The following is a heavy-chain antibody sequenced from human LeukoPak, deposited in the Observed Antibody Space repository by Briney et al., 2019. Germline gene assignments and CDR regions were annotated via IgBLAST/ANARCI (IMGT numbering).Heavy chain of an antibody. CDR3: ARRSSWYFFGEDY. CDR1: GGTFSSYA. D-gene: IGHD6-13*01. CDR2: IIPIFGTA. Sequence: SVKVSCKASGGTFSSYAISWVRQAPGQGLEWMGGIIPIFGTASYAQKFQGRVTMTRDMSTSTVYMELSSLRSEDTAVYYCARRSSWYFFGEDYWGQGTLVTVSS. V-gene: IGHV1-69*05. J-gene: IGHJ4*02.